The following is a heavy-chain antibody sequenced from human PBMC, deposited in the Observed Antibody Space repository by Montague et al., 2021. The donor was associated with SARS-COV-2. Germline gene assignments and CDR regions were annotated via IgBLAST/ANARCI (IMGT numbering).Heavy chain of an antibody. CDR1: GYSISTGYY. D-gene: IGHD6-19*01. Sequence: SETLSLTCTVSGYSISTGYYWGWIRQPPGKGLEWIGTIYHSGSTYFNPSLKSRVTISVDTSKNQFSLNLSSVTAADTAVYYCAKVAGSHDTFDIWGRGTMVPASS. V-gene: IGHV4-38-2*02. CDR2: IYHSGST. J-gene: IGHJ3*02. CDR3: AKVAGSHDTFDI.